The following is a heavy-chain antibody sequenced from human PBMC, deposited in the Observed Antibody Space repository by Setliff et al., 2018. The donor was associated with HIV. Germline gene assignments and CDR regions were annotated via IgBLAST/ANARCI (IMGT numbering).Heavy chain of an antibody. CDR1: GGSISNYS. J-gene: IGHJ5*02. Sequence: SETLSLTCTVAGGSISNYSWSWVRQPAEKGLEWIVRIYSSGRTNYNTSLKSRVTMSLDTSKTQFSLKLSSVTSADTAFYYCARDSSIWYFNGDYWFDPWGQGTLVTVSS. V-gene: IGHV4-4*07. D-gene: IGHD6-13*01. CDR2: IYSSGRT. CDR3: ARDSSIWYFNGDYWFDP.